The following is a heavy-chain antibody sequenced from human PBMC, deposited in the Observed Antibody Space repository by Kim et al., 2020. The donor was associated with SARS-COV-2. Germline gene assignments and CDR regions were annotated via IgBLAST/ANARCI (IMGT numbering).Heavy chain of an antibody. D-gene: IGHD3-3*01. Sequence: ASVKVSCKAPGYTFTSYAMNWVRQAPGQGLEWMGWINTNTGNPTYAQGFTGRFVFSLDTSVSTAYLQISSLKAEDTAVYYCARGSHGTYYDFWSGYYKVPTGMDVWGQGTTVTVSS. CDR3: ARGSHGTYYDFWSGYYKVPTGMDV. J-gene: IGHJ6*02. CDR1: GYTFTSYA. CDR2: INTNTGNP. V-gene: IGHV7-4-1*02.